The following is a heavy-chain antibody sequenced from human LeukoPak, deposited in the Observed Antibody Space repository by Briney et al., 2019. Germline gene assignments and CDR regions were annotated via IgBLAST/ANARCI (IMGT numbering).Heavy chain of an antibody. Sequence: PGGSLRLSCAASGFTFSSYAMHWVRQAPGKGLDWVAVISYDGSNKYYADSVKGGFTISRDNSKNTLYLQMNSLRAEDTAVYYCARDGYCSSTSCSTPHWFDPWGQGTLVTVSS. V-gene: IGHV3-30*01. J-gene: IGHJ5*02. CDR3: ARDGYCSSTSCSTPHWFDP. D-gene: IGHD2-2*03. CDR2: ISYDGSNK. CDR1: GFTFSSYA.